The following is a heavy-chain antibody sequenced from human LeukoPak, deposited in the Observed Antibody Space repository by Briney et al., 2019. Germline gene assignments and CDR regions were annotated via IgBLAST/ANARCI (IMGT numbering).Heavy chain of an antibody. Sequence: PSETLSLTCTVSGGSVSSGSYYWSWIRQPPGKGLEWIGYIYYSGSTNYNPSLKSRVTISVDTSKNQFSLKLSSVTAADTAVYYCARSRTTPLVGQWLEWKDAFDIWGQGTMVTVSS. CDR3: ARSRTTPLVGQWLEWKDAFDI. CDR2: IYYSGST. V-gene: IGHV4-61*01. CDR1: GGSVSSGSYY. J-gene: IGHJ3*02. D-gene: IGHD6-19*01.